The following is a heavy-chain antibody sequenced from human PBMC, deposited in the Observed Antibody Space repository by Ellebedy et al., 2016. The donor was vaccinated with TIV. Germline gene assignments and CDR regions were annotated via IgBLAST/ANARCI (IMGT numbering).Heavy chain of an antibody. CDR2: ISGSGGST. CDR1: GFTFSSYA. J-gene: IGHJ2*01. V-gene: IGHV3-23*01. CDR3: AKAKAGYYPRWFDL. D-gene: IGHD3-9*01. Sequence: GESLKISXAASGFTFSSYAMSWVRQAPGKGLEWVSAISGSGGSTYYADSVKGRFTISRDNSKNTLYLQMNSLRAEDTAVYYCAKAKAGYYPRWFDLWGRGTLVTVSS.